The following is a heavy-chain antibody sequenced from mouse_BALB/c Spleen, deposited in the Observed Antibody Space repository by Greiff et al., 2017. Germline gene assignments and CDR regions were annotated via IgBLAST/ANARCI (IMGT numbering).Heavy chain of an antibody. CDR1: GFTFSSYA. J-gene: IGHJ2*01. CDR2: ISSGGST. D-gene: IGHD1-1*01. CDR3: ARGDSYGSSSWYFDY. V-gene: IGHV5-6-5*01. Sequence: EVHLVESGGGLVKPGGSLKLSCAASGFTFSSYAMSWVRQTPEKRLEWVASISSGGSTYYPDSVKGRFTISRDNARNILYLQMSSLRSEDTAMYYCARGDSYGSSSWYFDYWGQGTTLTVSS.